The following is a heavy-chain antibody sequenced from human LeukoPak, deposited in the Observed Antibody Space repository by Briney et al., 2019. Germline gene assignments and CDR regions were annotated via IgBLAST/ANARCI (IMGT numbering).Heavy chain of an antibody. CDR1: GYTFTGYY. CDR2: INPNSGGT. CDR3: ARGNYYGSGSYPDAFDI. Sequence: ASVKVSCKASGYTFTGYYMHWVRQAPGQGLEWMGWINPNSGGTNYAQKFQGRVTMTRDTSISTAYMELSRLRSDGTAVYYCARGNYYGSGSYPDAFDIWGQGTMVTVSS. V-gene: IGHV1-2*02. J-gene: IGHJ3*02. D-gene: IGHD3-10*01.